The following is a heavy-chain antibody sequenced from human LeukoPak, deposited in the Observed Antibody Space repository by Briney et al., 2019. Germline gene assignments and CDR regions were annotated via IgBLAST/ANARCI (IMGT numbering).Heavy chain of an antibody. CDR2: MNPNSGNT. D-gene: IGHD6-13*01. Sequence: ASVNVSCKASGYTFTSYDINWVRQATGQGLEWMGWMNPNSGNTGYAQKFQGRVTMTRNTSISTAFMELSSLRSEDTAVYYCARAAAAGRQTFDYWGQGTLVTVSS. CDR3: ARAAAAGRQTFDY. CDR1: GYTFTSYD. V-gene: IGHV1-8*01. J-gene: IGHJ4*02.